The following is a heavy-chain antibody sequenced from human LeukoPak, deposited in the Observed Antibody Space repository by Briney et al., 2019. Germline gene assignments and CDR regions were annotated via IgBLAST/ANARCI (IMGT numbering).Heavy chain of an antibody. CDR2: TNHSGST. Sequence: RPSETLSLTCAVYGGSFSGYYWSWIRQPPGKGLEWIGETNHSGSTNYNPSLKSRVTISVDTSKNQFSLKLSSVTAADTAVYYCARGPIGTMVLGWFDPWGQGTLVTVSS. CDR1: GGSFSGYY. V-gene: IGHV4-34*01. CDR3: ARGPIGTMVLGWFDP. D-gene: IGHD3-10*01. J-gene: IGHJ5*02.